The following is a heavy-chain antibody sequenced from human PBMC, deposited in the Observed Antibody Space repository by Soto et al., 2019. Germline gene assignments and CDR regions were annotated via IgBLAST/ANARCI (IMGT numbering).Heavy chain of an antibody. CDR2: SHDNGTT. CDR1: GGSISGYY. V-gene: IGHV4-4*08. J-gene: IGHJ4*02. D-gene: IGHD5-18*01. CDR3: ARDPGYSYGYN. Sequence: SSETLSLTCTVVGGSISGYYWSWMRQPPGKGLEWIGYSHDNGTTNYNPSLKSRVTITRDTSASTAYMELSSLRSEDTAVYYCARDPGYSYGYNWGQGTLVTVSS.